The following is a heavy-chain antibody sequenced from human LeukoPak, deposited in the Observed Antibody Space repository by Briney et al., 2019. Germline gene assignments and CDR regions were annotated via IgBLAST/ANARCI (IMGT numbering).Heavy chain of an antibody. CDR1: GYTFTTFG. Sequence: ASVKVSCKASGYTFTTFGITWVRQAPGQGLEWMGWISAYNGSTNFAQKVQGRVTMTTDTSTSTAYMELRSLRSDDTAVYYCARDGIAAPGRCAYWGQGTLVTVSS. J-gene: IGHJ4*02. V-gene: IGHV1-18*01. CDR2: ISAYNGST. D-gene: IGHD6-13*01. CDR3: ARDGIAAPGRCAY.